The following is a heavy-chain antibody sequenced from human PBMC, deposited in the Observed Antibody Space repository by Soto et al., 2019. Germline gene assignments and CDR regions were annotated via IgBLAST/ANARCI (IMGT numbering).Heavy chain of an antibody. J-gene: IGHJ4*02. Sequence: EVLLVESGGGLVQPGGSLKLSCEASGFVFKDSSIHWVRQASGKGLEWVGRIRDRAYNYATAYAASVKGRFTISRDDSNNKAYLQMDSLNTEDTAIYYCTRFISAAQDYWGQGTMVTVSS. CDR3: TRFISAAQDY. CDR1: GFVFKDSS. D-gene: IGHD3-10*01. CDR2: IRDRAYNYAT. V-gene: IGHV3-73*01.